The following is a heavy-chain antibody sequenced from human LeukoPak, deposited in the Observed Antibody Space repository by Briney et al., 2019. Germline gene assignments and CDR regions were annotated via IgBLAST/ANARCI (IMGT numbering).Heavy chain of an antibody. J-gene: IGHJ6*03. Sequence: PGGSLRLSCAASGFTFSSYWMSWVRQAPGKGLELVANIKQDGSEKYYVDSVKGRFTISRDNAKNSLYLQMNSLRAEDTAVYYCARVDVPYSSSSQYYYYYMDVWGKGTTVTVSS. CDR2: IKQDGSEK. V-gene: IGHV3-7*03. CDR3: ARVDVPYSSSSQYYYYYMDV. D-gene: IGHD6-6*01. CDR1: GFTFSSYW.